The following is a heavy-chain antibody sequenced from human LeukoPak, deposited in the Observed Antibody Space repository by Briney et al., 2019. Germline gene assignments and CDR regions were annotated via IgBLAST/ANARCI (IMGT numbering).Heavy chain of an antibody. D-gene: IGHD6-13*01. V-gene: IGHV4-34*01. Sequence: SETLPLTCAVYGGSFSGYYWSWIRQPPAKGLEGIGEINHSGSTNYNPPLKSRVTISVDTSKNQFSLKLSSVTAADTAVYYCAREYSSSWYKGPDYWGQGTLVTVSS. CDR2: INHSGST. J-gene: IGHJ4*02. CDR1: GGSFSGYY. CDR3: AREYSSSWYKGPDY.